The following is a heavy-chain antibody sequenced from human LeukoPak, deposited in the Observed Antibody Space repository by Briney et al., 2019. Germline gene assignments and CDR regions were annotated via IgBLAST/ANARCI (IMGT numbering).Heavy chain of an antibody. CDR2: INQDGSEK. V-gene: IGHV3-7*01. CDR3: ARRDGYNTFYFEY. J-gene: IGHJ4*02. Sequence: SCKVSGYTLTELSMHWVRQAPGKGLEWVANINQDGSEKYYVDSVKGRFTISRDNAKNSLHLQMNSLRAEDTAVYYCARRDGYNTFYFEYWGQGTLVTVSS. D-gene: IGHD5-24*01. CDR1: GYTLTELS.